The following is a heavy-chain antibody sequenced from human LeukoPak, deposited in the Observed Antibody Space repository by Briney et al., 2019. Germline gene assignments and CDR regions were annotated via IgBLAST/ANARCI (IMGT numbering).Heavy chain of an antibody. CDR1: GGSISSGGYY. Sequence: SQTLSLTCTVSGGSISSGGYYWSWIRQHPGKGLEWIGYIYYSGSTYYNPSLKSRVTISVDTSKNQFSLKLSSVTAADTAVYYCARDVNYYGSGRYNWFDRWGQGTLVTVSS. V-gene: IGHV4-31*03. D-gene: IGHD3-10*01. J-gene: IGHJ5*02. CDR3: ARDVNYYGSGRYNWFDR. CDR2: IYYSGST.